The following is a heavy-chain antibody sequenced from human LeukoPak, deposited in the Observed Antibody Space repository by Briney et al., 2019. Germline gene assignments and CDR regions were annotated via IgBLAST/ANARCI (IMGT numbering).Heavy chain of an antibody. Sequence: ASVKVSCKASGYTFTSYDVNWVRQATGQGLEWMGWMNPNTVNTGYAQKFQGRLTMTRNTSISTAYMELSSLRSEDTAVYYCARAYGDYRDGYYYYGLDVWGQGTTVTVSS. CDR3: ARAYGDYRDGYYYYGLDV. J-gene: IGHJ6*02. V-gene: IGHV1-8*01. CDR2: MNPNTVNT. D-gene: IGHD4-17*01. CDR1: GYTFTSYD.